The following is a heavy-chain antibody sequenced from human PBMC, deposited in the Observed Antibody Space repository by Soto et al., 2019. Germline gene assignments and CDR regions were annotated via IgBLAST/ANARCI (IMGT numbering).Heavy chain of an antibody. Sequence: ETLSLTCAVYGGSFSGYYWSWIRQPPGKGLEWIGEINHSGSTNYNPSLKSRVTISVDTSKNQFSLKLSSVAAADTAVYYCARGFGAAIWFYYYYGMDVWGQGTTVTVSS. V-gene: IGHV4-34*01. D-gene: IGHD2-2*01. CDR1: GGSFSGYY. CDR3: ARGFGAAIWFYYYYGMDV. CDR2: INHSGST. J-gene: IGHJ6*02.